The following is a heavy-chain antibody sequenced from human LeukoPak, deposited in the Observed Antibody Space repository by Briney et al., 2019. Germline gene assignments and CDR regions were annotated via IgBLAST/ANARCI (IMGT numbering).Heavy chain of an antibody. J-gene: IGHJ3*02. CDR1: GGSISSYY. V-gene: IGHV4-59*01. D-gene: IGHD3-22*01. Sequence: PSETLSLTCTVSGGSISSYYWSWIRQPPGKGLEWIGYIYYSGSTNYNPSLKSRVTISVDTSKNQFSLKLSSVTAADTAVYYCARVIGDSSGYYSGSAFDIWGQGTMVTVSS. CDR3: ARVIGDSSGYYSGSAFDI. CDR2: IYYSGST.